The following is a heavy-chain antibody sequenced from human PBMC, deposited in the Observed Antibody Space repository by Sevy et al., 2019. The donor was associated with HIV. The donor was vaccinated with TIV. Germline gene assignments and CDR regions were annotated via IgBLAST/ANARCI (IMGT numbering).Heavy chain of an antibody. CDR2: IYPSGST. V-gene: IGHV4-61*02. CDR1: GGSFSSSSYY. Sequence: SETLSLTCTVSGGSFSSSSYYWNWIRQPAGRGLEWIGRIYPSGSTNYDPSLKSRVTMSVDTSKNQFYLKMSYVTAADTAVYYGAGRIAVAAFDYWGQGNLVTVSS. J-gene: IGHJ4*02. CDR3: AGRIAVAAFDY. D-gene: IGHD6-19*01.